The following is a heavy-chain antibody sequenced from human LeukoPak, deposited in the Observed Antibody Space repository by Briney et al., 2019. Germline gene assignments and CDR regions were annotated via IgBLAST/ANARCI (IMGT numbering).Heavy chain of an antibody. V-gene: IGHV1-18*01. J-gene: IGHJ6*02. CDR3: ARDIYGYYYYYYGMDV. D-gene: IGHD4-17*01. Sequence: ASVKVSCKASGYTFTSYGISWVRQAPGQGLEWMGWISAYNGNTNYAQKLQGRVTMTTDTSTSTAYMELRSLRSDDTAVYYCARDIYGYYYYYYGMDVWGQGTTVTVSS. CDR1: GYTFTSYG. CDR2: ISAYNGNT.